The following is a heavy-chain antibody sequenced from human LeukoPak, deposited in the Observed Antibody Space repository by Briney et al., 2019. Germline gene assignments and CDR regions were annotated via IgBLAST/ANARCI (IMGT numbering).Heavy chain of an antibody. Sequence: GGSLRLSCAASGFTFSSYSMNWVRQAPGKGLEWVSSISSSSSYIYYADSVKGRFTISRDNAKNSLYLQMNSLRAEDTAVYYCARQLIAVSLEDGMDVWGQGTTVTVSS. J-gene: IGHJ6*02. CDR3: ARQLIAVSLEDGMDV. CDR1: GFTFSSYS. V-gene: IGHV3-21*01. D-gene: IGHD6-6*01. CDR2: ISSSSSYI.